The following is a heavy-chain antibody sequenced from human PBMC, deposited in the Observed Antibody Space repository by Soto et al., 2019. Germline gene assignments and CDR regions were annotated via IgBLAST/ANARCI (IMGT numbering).Heavy chain of an antibody. J-gene: IGHJ6*02. CDR3: ARDPTDTAMVTSYYYYGMDV. V-gene: IGHV1-2*04. CDR2: INPNSGGT. Sequence: ASVKVSCKASGYTFTGYYMHWVRQAPGQGLEWMGWINPNSGGTNYAQKFQGWVTMTRDTSISTAYMELSRLRSDDTAVYYCARDPTDTAMVTSYYYYGMDVWGQGTTVTVS. CDR1: GYTFTGYY. D-gene: IGHD5-18*01.